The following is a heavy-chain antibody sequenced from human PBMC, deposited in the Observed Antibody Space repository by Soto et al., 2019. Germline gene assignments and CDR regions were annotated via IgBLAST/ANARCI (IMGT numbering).Heavy chain of an antibody. D-gene: IGHD3-3*01. CDR1: GFSLSTSGMR. CDR3: AREYYDFWSGYYQFDY. CDR2: IDWDDDK. Sequence: SGPTLVNPTHTLTLTCTFSGFSLSTSGMRVSWIRQPPGKALEWLARIDWDDDKFYSTSLKTRLTISKDTSKNQVVLTMTNMDPVDTATYYCAREYYDFWSGYYQFDYWGQGTLVTVSS. J-gene: IGHJ4*02. V-gene: IGHV2-70*04.